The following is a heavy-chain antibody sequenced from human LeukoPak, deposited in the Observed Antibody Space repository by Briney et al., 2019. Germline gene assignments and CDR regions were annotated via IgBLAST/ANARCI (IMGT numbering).Heavy chain of an antibody. CDR1: GFTFSKFP. J-gene: IGHJ4*02. CDR2: ISASGDVT. D-gene: IGHD2-2*01. CDR3: ARHLEYCSSTSCYYDY. Sequence: GGSLRLSCAASGFTFSKFPMGWVRQAPGRGLEWVSAISASGDVTFYADSLRGRFTISRDNSKSTLYLQMNGLRAEDTAVYYCARHLEYCSSTSCYYDYWGQGTLVTVSS. V-gene: IGHV3-23*01.